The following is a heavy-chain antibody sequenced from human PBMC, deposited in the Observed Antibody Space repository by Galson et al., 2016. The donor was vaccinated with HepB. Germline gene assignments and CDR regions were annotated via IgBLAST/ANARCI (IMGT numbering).Heavy chain of an antibody. D-gene: IGHD3-22*01. J-gene: IGHJ4*02. CDR3: ARVGDSSGSYSFDY. V-gene: IGHV4-30-2*01. CDR1: GGSISSGGYS. Sequence: TLSLTCAVSGGSISSGGYSWSWIRQPPGKGLEWIGYIFHSGSTYYNPSLKSRVTISVDRSKNQFSLKLSSVTAADTAVYYCARVGDSSGSYSFDYWGQGTLVTVSS. CDR2: IFHSGST.